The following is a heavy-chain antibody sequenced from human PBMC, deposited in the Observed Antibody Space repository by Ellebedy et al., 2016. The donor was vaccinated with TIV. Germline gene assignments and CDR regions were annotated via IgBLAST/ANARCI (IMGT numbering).Heavy chain of an antibody. Sequence: GESLKISCAASGFTFSDYYMSWIRQAPGKGLERVSYISNSRTYTNYSDSVKGRFTISRDNAKNSLYLQMNSLRAEDTAVYYCARNGYEYVWGSYHHDYWGQGTLVTVSS. V-gene: IGHV3-11*06. D-gene: IGHD3-16*02. CDR1: GFTFSDYY. CDR3: ARNGYEYVWGSYHHDY. CDR2: ISNSRTYT. J-gene: IGHJ4*02.